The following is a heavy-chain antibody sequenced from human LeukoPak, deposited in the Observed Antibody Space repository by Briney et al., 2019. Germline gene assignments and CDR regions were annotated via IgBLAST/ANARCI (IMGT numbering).Heavy chain of an antibody. CDR1: GFTFSSYW. CDR3: ARGKSNYGDYVDY. V-gene: IGHV3-21*01. J-gene: IGHJ4*02. CDR2: ISSSSSYI. D-gene: IGHD4-17*01. Sequence: GGSLRLSCAASGFTFSSYWMSWVRQAPGKGLEWVSSISSSSSYIYYADSVKGRFTISRDNAKNSLYLQMNSLRAEDTAVYYCARGKSNYGDYVDYWGQGTLVTVSS.